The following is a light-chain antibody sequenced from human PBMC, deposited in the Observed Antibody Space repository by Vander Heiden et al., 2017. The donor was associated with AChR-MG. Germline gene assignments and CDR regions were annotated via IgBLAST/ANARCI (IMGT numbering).Light chain of an antibody. CDR3: SSYTDSSTFYV. CDR1: TSDIGYYDF. Sequence: QSALTQPASVSGSPGQSITISCTGTTSDIGYYDFVSWHQQHPGKAPKLMSYDVSNRPSGVSNRFSGSKSGNTASLTISGLQAEDEADYYCSSYTDSSTFYVFGTGTKVTVL. V-gene: IGLV2-14*03. CDR2: DVS. J-gene: IGLJ1*01.